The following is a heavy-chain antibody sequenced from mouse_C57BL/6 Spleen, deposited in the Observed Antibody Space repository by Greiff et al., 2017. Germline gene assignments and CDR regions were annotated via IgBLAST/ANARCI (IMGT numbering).Heavy chain of an antibody. CDR3: ASHYYGSSYDAMDY. D-gene: IGHD1-1*01. CDR2: ISNGGGST. J-gene: IGHJ4*01. V-gene: IGHV5-12*01. Sequence: EVQLVESGGGLVQPGGSLKLSCAASGFTFSDYYMYWVRQTPEKRLEWVAYISNGGGSTYYPDTVKGRFTISRDNAKNTLYLQMSRLKSEDTAMYYCASHYYGSSYDAMDYWGQGTSVTVSS. CDR1: GFTFSDYY.